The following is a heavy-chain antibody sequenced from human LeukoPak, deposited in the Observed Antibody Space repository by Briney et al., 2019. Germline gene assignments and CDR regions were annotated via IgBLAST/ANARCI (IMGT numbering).Heavy chain of an antibody. CDR1: GGSISSNSYY. V-gene: IGHV4-39*01. CDR2: VYYSGRT. J-gene: IGHJ2*01. Sequence: SETLSLTCTVSGGSISSNSYYWGWIRQPPGKGLEWIGSVYYSGRTYDNPSLKSRVTVSVDTSKSQFSLKLSSVTAADTAVYYCARLYDWYFDLWGRGTLVTVSS. CDR3: ARLYDWYFDL. D-gene: IGHD3-3*01.